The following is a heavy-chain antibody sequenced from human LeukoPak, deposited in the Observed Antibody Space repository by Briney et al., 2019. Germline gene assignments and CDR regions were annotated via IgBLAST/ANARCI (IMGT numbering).Heavy chain of an antibody. J-gene: IGHJ3*01. D-gene: IGHD3-16*01. V-gene: IGHV1-2*02. CDR2: INPNSGGT. CDR1: GYTFTGYY. CDR3: ARVVSDDAFDL. Sequence: ASVKVSCKASGYTFTGYYLHCVRQAPGLGLEWMGWINPNSGGTNYAQKFQGRVIMTRDTSISTISMELSRLRSDDTAVYYCARVVSDDAFDLWGEGAMFTVSS.